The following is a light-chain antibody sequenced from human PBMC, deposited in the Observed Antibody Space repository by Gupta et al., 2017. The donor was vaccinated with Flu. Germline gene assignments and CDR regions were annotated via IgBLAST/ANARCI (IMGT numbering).Light chain of an antibody. CDR1: QSISIY. Sequence: SSLSASVGDSVTISCRASQSISIYLNWYQQKPGKAPQLLIFAASTLQSGVPSRFSGGGSGTEFTLTISSLQPEDFATYYCQQSDSSPVYTFGQGTKLEFK. CDR2: AAS. CDR3: QQSDSSPVYT. J-gene: IGKJ2*01. V-gene: IGKV1-39*01.